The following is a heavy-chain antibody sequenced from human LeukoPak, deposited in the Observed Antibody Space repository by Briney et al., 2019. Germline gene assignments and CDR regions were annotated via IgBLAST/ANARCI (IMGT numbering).Heavy chain of an antibody. D-gene: IGHD1-26*01. CDR3: ASSGSYRFDY. CDR2: ISWNSGSI. J-gene: IGHJ4*02. Sequence: GGSLRLSCAGSGFIFNNYAMHWVRQPPGKGLEWVSGISWNSGSIDYADSVKGRFTISRDNAKNSLYLQMNSLRAEDTAVYYCASSGSYRFDYWGQGTLVTVSS. CDR1: GFIFNNYA. V-gene: IGHV3-9*01.